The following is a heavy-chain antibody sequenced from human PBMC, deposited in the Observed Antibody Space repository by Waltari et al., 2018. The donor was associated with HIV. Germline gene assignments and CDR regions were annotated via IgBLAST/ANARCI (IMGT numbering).Heavy chain of an antibody. Sequence: QVQLVQSGAEVKKPGASVKVSCKASGYTFTNYDINWVRQATGQGLEWMGWSNPNRGNQGYAQKFQGRVNMTRNTSISTAYMELSSLRSEDTAVYYCARGYSYDRSGEAFDIWGQGTMVTVSS. V-gene: IGHV1-8*01. CDR2: SNPNRGNQ. D-gene: IGHD3-22*01. CDR3: ARGYSYDRSGEAFDI. CDR1: GYTFTNYD. J-gene: IGHJ3*02.